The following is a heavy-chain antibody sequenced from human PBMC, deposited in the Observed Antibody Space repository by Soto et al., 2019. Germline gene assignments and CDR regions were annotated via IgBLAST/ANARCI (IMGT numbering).Heavy chain of an antibody. J-gene: IGHJ4*02. V-gene: IGHV4-4*02. Sequence: QVQLQESGPGLVKPSGTLSLTCAVSGGSISSSNWWSWVRQPPGKGLEWIGEIYHSGSTNYNPSLKSRVTXXVXKXXNQFSLKLSSVTAADTAVYYCARGLATVLERHFDYWGQGTLVTVSS. CDR3: ARGLATVLERHFDY. CDR2: IYHSGST. CDR1: GGSISSSNW. D-gene: IGHD4-17*01.